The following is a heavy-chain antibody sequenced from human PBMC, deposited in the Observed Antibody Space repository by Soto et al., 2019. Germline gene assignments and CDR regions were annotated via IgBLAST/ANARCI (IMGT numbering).Heavy chain of an antibody. CDR1: GGTFSSYA. Sequence: SVKVSCKASGGTFSSYAISWVRQAPGQGLEWMGGIIPIFGTANYAQKFQGRVTITAGESTSTAYMELSSLRSEDTAVYYCARVSLTTVTTYYYYGMDVWGQGTTVTVSS. D-gene: IGHD4-4*01. CDR3: ARVSLTTVTTYYYYGMDV. J-gene: IGHJ6*02. V-gene: IGHV1-69*13. CDR2: IIPIFGTA.